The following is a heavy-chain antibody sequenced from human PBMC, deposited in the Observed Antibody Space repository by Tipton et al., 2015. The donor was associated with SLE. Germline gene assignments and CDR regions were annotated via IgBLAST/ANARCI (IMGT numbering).Heavy chain of an antibody. CDR3: AIGGVGGYDYFDY. J-gene: IGHJ4*02. Sequence: LEWIGHIYYSGGTYYNPSLKSRITISVDKSKNYFSLRLRSVTAADTAVYYCAIGGVGGYDYFDYWGQGTLVTVSS. CDR2: IYYSGGT. D-gene: IGHD5-12*01. V-gene: IGHV4-28*03.